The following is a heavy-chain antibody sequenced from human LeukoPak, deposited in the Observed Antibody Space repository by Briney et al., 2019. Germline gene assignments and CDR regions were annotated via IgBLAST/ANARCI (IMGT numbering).Heavy chain of an antibody. CDR1: GGSISSSSYY. Sequence: LSLTCTVSGGSISSSSYYWGWIRQAPGKGLEWVSYISSSGSTIYYADSVKGRFTISRDNAKNSLYLQMNSLRAEDTAVYYCARDRGYCSSTSCHEVGTFDIWGQGTMVTVSS. CDR2: ISSSGSTI. V-gene: IGHV3-11*04. D-gene: IGHD2-2*01. J-gene: IGHJ3*02. CDR3: ARDRGYCSSTSCHEVGTFDI.